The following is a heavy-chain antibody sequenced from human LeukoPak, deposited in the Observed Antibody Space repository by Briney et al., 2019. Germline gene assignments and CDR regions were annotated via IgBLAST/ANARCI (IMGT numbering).Heavy chain of an antibody. D-gene: IGHD6-13*01. V-gene: IGHV1-46*01. Sequence: ASMKVSCKASGYTFTSYYMHWVRQAPGQGLEWMGMINPSGGSTSYAQKFQGRVTITADESTSTAYMELSSLRSEDTAVYYCARDRGSSWYFDYWGQGTLVTVSS. CDR2: INPSGGST. CDR1: GYTFTSYY. CDR3: ARDRGSSWYFDY. J-gene: IGHJ4*02.